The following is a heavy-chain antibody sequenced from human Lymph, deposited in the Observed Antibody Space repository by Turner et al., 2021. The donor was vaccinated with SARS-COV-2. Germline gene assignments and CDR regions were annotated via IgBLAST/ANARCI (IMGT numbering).Heavy chain of an antibody. V-gene: IGHV4-59*08. CDR3: ARHGFSGWYGGGMDV. CDR2: IHYSGST. CDR1: GGSISSYY. J-gene: IGHJ6*02. Sequence: QVQLQESGPGLVKPSETLSLTCTASGGSISSYYWSWIRQPPGKGLEWIGYIHYSGSTNYNPFLKSRVTISVDTSKNQFSLKLNSVTAADTAVYYCARHGFSGWYGGGMDVWGQGTTVTVSS. D-gene: IGHD6-19*01.